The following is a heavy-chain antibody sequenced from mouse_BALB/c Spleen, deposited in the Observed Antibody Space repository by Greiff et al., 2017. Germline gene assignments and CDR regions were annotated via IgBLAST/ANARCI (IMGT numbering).Heavy chain of an antibody. CDR2: ILPGSGST. CDR1: GYTFSSYW. J-gene: IGHJ3*01. Sequence: QVQLQQSGAELMKPGASVKISCKATGYTFSSYWIEWVKQRPGHGLEWIGEILPGSGSTNYNEKFKGKATFTADTSSNTAYMQLSSLTSEDSAVYYCARRRDYYGSPFAYWGQGTLVTVSA. D-gene: IGHD1-1*01. CDR3: ARRRDYYGSPFAY. V-gene: IGHV1-9*01.